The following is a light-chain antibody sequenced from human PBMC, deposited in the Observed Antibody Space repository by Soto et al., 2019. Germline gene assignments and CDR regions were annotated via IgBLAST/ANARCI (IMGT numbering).Light chain of an antibody. CDR1: SSDVGGYNY. V-gene: IGLV2-8*01. CDR2: EVN. Sequence: QSVLTQPPSASGSPGQSVAISCTGTSSDVGGYNYVSWYQQHPGKAPKLMIYEVNKRPSRVPVRFSGSKSGNTASLTVSGLQAEDEADYYCCSYAGSSNVFGTGTKLTVL. J-gene: IGLJ1*01. CDR3: CSYAGSSNV.